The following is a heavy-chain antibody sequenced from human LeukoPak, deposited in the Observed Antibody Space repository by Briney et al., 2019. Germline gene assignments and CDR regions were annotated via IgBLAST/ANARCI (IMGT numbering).Heavy chain of an antibody. D-gene: IGHD3-3*01. Sequence: KSSETLSLTCAVYGGSFSGYYWSWIRQPPGKGLEWIGEINHNGSTNYNPSLKSRVTISVDTSKNQFSLKLSSVTAADTAVYYCARGGIFGVVKKIKNYFDYWGQGTLVTVSS. J-gene: IGHJ4*02. CDR3: ARGGIFGVVKKIKNYFDY. CDR1: GGSFSGYY. V-gene: IGHV4-34*01. CDR2: INHNGST.